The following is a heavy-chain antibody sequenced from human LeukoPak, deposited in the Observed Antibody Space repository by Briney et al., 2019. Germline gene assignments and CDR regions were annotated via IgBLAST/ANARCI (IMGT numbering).Heavy chain of an antibody. CDR1: GFTFRNYW. J-gene: IGHJ4*02. Sequence: PGGSLRLSCVASGFTFRNYWMSWVRQAPGRGLEWVANVNQDGSGEYYVDSEKGRFTISRDNAKNSLYLQMNSLRAEDTAIFYCARSQRGSFDYWGQGTLVTVSS. D-gene: IGHD1-26*01. CDR3: ARSQRGSFDY. V-gene: IGHV3-7*01. CDR2: VNQDGSGE.